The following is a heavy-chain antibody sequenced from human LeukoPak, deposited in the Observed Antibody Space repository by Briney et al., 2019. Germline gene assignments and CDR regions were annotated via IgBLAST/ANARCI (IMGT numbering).Heavy chain of an antibody. D-gene: IGHD3-22*01. V-gene: IGHV3-23*01. CDR3: AKASLITRNWFDP. CDR1: GFTFSSYS. J-gene: IGHJ5*02. Sequence: GGSLRLSCAASGFTFSSYSMNWVRQAPGKGLEWVSAISGSGGSTYYADSVKGRFTISRDNSKNTLYLQMNSLRAEDTAVYYCAKASLITRNWFDPWGQGTLVTVSS. CDR2: ISGSGGST.